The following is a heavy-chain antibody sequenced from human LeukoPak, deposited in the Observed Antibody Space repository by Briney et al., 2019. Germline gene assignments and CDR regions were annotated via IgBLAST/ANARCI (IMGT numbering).Heavy chain of an antibody. D-gene: IGHD6-19*01. V-gene: IGHV3-30-3*01. CDR2: ISYDGSNK. Sequence: PGRSLRLSCAASGFTFSSYAMHWVRQAPGKGLEWVAVISYDGSNKYNADSVKGRFTISRDNSKNTLYLQMNSLRPEDTAVYYCARDGSSGWYWVDYWGQGTLVTVSS. CDR1: GFTFSSYA. J-gene: IGHJ4*02. CDR3: ARDGSSGWYWVDY.